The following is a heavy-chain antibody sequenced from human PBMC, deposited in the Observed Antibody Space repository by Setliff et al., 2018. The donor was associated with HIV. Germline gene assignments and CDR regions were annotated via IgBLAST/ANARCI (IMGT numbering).Heavy chain of an antibody. CDR1: GYTFSNFG. D-gene: IGHD3-10*01. CDR2: INGYSGKT. V-gene: IGHV1-18*01. J-gene: IGHJ3*02. CDR3: AREAPRYASGAFDM. Sequence: ASVKVSCKSSGYTFSNFGVSWVRQAPGQGLEWLGYINGYSGKTHFPPRLQGRLTMTTDTSTDTVYLELRSLASDDTAIYYCAREAPRYASGAFDMWGLGTMVTV.